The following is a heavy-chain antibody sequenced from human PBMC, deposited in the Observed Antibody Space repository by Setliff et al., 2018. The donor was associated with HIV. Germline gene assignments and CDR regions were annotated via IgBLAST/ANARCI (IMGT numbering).Heavy chain of an antibody. D-gene: IGHD2-2*01. Sequence: KASETLSLTCTVSGDSISTYCWIWIRQPPGKGLEWIGNIYTSGSTNYNPSLKSRVTISVDTSKNQFSLKLSSVTAADTAVYYCAKVAVTEYCSSTSCQNWFDPWGQGTLVTVSS. J-gene: IGHJ5*02. CDR2: IYTSGST. CDR3: AKVAVTEYCSSTSCQNWFDP. CDR1: GDSISTYC. V-gene: IGHV4-4*09.